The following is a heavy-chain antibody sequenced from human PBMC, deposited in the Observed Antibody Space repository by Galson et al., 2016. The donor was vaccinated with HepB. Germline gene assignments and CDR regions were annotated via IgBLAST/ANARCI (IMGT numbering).Heavy chain of an antibody. Sequence: SLRLPCAASGFTFSDYYMSWIRQAPGKGLEWISYISTGSGHTNYADSVKGRFTISRDNAKNSLYLQMNSLRAEDTAVYYCARDCSSDCFTNIDYWGQGTLVSVSS. D-gene: IGHD2-2*01. CDR3: ARDCSSDCFTNIDY. J-gene: IGHJ4*02. CDR1: GFTFSDYY. CDR2: ISTGSGHT. V-gene: IGHV3-11*06.